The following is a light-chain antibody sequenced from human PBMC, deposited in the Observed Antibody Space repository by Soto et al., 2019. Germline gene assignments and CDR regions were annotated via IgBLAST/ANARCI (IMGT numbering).Light chain of an antibody. J-gene: IGKJ1*01. V-gene: IGKV3-15*01. CDR3: QQYKNWLTWT. Sequence: EIVMTQSPATLSVSPGERATLSCRASQSVSSSLAWYQHKPGQAPRLLIYGASTRATGIPARFSGSGSGTEFTLTISSRQSEDLAVYYCQQYKNWLTWTFGQGTKVEI. CDR2: GAS. CDR1: QSVSSS.